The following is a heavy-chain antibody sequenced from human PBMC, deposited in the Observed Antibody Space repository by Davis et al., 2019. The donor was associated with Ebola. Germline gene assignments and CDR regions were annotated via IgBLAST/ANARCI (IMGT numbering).Heavy chain of an antibody. CDR3: ARGGISMMVVPRDYYYGMDV. Sequence: ASVKVSCKASGYTFTAYYMHWVRQAPGQGLEWMGRINPNSGGTNYAQKFQGRVTMTRDTSISTAYMELRRLKSDDTAVYYCARGGISMMVVPRDYYYGMDVWGQGTTVTVSS. D-gene: IGHD3-22*01. CDR2: INPNSGGT. J-gene: IGHJ6*02. V-gene: IGHV1-2*06. CDR1: GYTFTAYY.